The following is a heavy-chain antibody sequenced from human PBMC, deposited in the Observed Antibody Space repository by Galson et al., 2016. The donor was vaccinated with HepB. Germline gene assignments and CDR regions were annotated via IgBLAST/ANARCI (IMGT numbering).Heavy chain of an antibody. V-gene: IGHV4-4*02. Sequence: SETLSLTCAVSGGSISRSNWWSWVRQPPGKGLEWIGEIHHSGSTNYNASLKSRVTISADKSKNQFSLRLSSVTAADTAVYYCARVGDAVELDYWGQGTLVTVSS. J-gene: IGHJ4*02. D-gene: IGHD2-21*01. CDR1: GGSISRSNW. CDR3: ARVGDAVELDY. CDR2: IHHSGST.